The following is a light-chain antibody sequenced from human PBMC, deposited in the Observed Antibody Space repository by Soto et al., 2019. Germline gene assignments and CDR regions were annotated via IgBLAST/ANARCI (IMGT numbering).Light chain of an antibody. J-gene: IGKJ4*01. CDR1: ESIRTW. V-gene: IGKV1-5*01. Sequence: DIQMTQSPSTLSASIGDRVTITCRASESIRTWLAWYQHKPGKAPKFLIYDASSLESGVPSRFSGSGSGTDFTLTISSLQPEDFATYFCQQSNSSPPTFGGGTKVEIK. CDR2: DAS. CDR3: QQSNSSPPT.